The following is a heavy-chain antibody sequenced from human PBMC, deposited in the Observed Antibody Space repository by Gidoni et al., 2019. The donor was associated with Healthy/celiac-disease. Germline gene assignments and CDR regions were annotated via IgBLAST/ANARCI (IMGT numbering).Heavy chain of an antibody. J-gene: IGHJ6*02. D-gene: IGHD1-20*01. Sequence: EVQLVESGGGLVKPGGSLRLSCAASGFTFSSYSMTWVRQAPGKGLEWVSSISSSSSYIYYADSVKGRFTISRDNAKNSLYLQMNSLRAEDTAVYYCARGQTRITGTGYGMDVWGQGTTVTVSS. V-gene: IGHV3-21*01. CDR3: ARGQTRITGTGYGMDV. CDR1: GFTFSSYS. CDR2: ISSSSSYI.